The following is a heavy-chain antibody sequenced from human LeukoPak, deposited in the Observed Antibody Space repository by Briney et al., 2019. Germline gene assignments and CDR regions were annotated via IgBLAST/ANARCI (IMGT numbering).Heavy chain of an antibody. D-gene: IGHD6-13*01. CDR3: ATRGHSSSSFDY. CDR1: GGSFSGYS. Sequence: PSETLSLTWAVYGGSFSGYSWSWIRQPPGKGLEWIGYIYHSGSTYYNPSLKSRVTISVDRSKNQFSLKLSSVTAADTAVYYCATRGHSSSSFDYWGQGTLVTVSS. CDR2: IYHSGST. V-gene: IGHV4-30-2*01. J-gene: IGHJ4*02.